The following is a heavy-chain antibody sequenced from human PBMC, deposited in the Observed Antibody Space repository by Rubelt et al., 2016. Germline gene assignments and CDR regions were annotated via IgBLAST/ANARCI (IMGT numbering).Heavy chain of an antibody. CDR3: AKPARLDYGINAEYFQH. J-gene: IGHJ1*01. D-gene: IGHD4-17*01. V-gene: IGHV3-30*02. CDR1: GFTFSSYG. Sequence: QVQLVESGGGVFQPGGSLRLSCAASGFTFSSYGMHWVRQAPGKGLEWVAFIRYDGSNNYYADSVKGRLTISRDNSKNTLYLQMNSLRAEDTAVYYCAKPARLDYGINAEYFQHWGQGTLVTVSS. CDR2: IRYDGSNN.